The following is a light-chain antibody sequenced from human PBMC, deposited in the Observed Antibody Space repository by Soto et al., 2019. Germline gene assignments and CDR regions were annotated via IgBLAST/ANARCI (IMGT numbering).Light chain of an antibody. V-gene: IGLV3-21*02. CDR3: QVWDVSSDHRV. CDR1: NIGSKG. CDR2: DNS. Sequence: SSDLTQPPSVSVAPGQTASITCGGNNIGSKGVHWYQQRPGQAPVLVVYDNSDRPSGIPERISGSNSANTATLTISRVEAGDEADYYCQVWDVSSDHRVFGGGTKLTVL. J-gene: IGLJ3*02.